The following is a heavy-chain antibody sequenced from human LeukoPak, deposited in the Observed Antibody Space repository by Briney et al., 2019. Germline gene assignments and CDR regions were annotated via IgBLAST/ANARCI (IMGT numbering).Heavy chain of an antibody. Sequence: GESLKISCKGSGYSFTSYWIGWVRQMPGKGLEWMGIIYPGDSDTRYSPSFQGQVTISADKSISTAYLQWSSLKASDTAMYYCARHSPYCSGGSCYSLDYWGQGTLVTVSS. CDR2: IYPGDSDT. CDR3: ARHSPYCSGGSCYSLDY. CDR1: GYSFTSYW. D-gene: IGHD2-15*01. J-gene: IGHJ4*02. V-gene: IGHV5-51*01.